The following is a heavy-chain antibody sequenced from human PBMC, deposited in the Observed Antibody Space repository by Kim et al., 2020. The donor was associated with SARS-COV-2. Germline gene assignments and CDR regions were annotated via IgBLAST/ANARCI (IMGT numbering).Heavy chain of an antibody. V-gene: IGHV1-2*02. CDR2: INPNSGGT. J-gene: IGHJ5*02. CDR3: ARDRDFGDYVFLFDP. Sequence: ASVKVSCKASGYTFTDYYIHWVRQAPGQGLEWMGWINPNSGGTNYAQKFQGRVSLTRDTSISTAYMELSRLRSDDTAVYYCARDRDFGDYVFLFDPWGQGTLVTVSS. CDR1: GYTFTDYY. D-gene: IGHD4-17*01.